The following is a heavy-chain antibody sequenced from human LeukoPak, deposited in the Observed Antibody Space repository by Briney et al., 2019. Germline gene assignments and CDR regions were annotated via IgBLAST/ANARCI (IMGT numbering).Heavy chain of an antibody. CDR1: GFTFSSYN. J-gene: IGHJ4*02. D-gene: IGHD2-15*01. Sequence: GGSLRLSCAASGFTFSSYNMNWVRQAPGKGLEWVSSISSTSTYIYYADSVKGRFTISRDSAKNSLYLQMNSLRAEDTAVYYCARDSPYCSGGSCYRENYFDYWGQGTLVTVSS. CDR3: ARDSPYCSGGSCYRENYFDY. V-gene: IGHV3-21*01. CDR2: ISSTSTYI.